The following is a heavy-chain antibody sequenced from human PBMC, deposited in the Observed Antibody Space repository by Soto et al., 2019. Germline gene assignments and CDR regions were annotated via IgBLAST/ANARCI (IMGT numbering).Heavy chain of an antibody. CDR3: ASLVRASSSSSLPAYYYYGMDV. D-gene: IGHD6-6*01. Sequence: GESLKISCKGSGYSFTSYWIGWVRQMPGKGLEWMGIIYPGDSDTRYSPSFQGQVTISADKSISTAYLQWSSLKASDTAMYYCASLVRASSSSSLPAYYYYGMDVWGQGTTVTVSS. V-gene: IGHV5-51*01. CDR2: IYPGDSDT. CDR1: GYSFTSYW. J-gene: IGHJ6*02.